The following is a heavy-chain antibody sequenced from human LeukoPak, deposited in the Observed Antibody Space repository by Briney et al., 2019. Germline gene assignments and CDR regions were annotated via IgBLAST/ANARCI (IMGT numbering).Heavy chain of an antibody. CDR1: GHTFTGYY. CDR3: ARGTYYDSSGYAY. CDR2: INPNSGGT. V-gene: IGHV1-2*02. Sequence: ASVKVSCKASGHTFTGYYMHWVRRAPGQGLEWMGWINPNSGGTNYAQKFQGRVTMTRDTSISTAYMELSRLRSDDTAVYYCARGTYYDSSGYAYWGQGTLVTVSS. D-gene: IGHD3-22*01. J-gene: IGHJ4*02.